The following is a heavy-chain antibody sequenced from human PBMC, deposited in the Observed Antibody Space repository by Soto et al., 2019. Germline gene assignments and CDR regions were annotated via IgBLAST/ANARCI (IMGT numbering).Heavy chain of an antibody. J-gene: IGHJ6*02. D-gene: IGHD6-19*01. CDR3: AKDSGWYYYYYGMDV. V-gene: IGHV3-23*01. Sequence: GGSLRLSCAASGFTFSSYAMSWVRQAPGKGLEWVSAISGSGGSTYYADSVKGRFTISRDNSKNTLYLQMNSLRAEDTAIYYCAKDSGWYYYYYGMDVWGQGTTVTVSS. CDR2: ISGSGGST. CDR1: GFTFSSYA.